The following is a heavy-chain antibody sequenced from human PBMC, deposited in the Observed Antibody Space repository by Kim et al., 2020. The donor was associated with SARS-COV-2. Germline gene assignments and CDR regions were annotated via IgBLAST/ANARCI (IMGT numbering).Heavy chain of an antibody. J-gene: IGHJ4*02. CDR2: ISYDGSSK. V-gene: IGHV3-30*18. D-gene: IGHD3-3*02. CDR3: AKSPIALFGSYFAS. CDR1: GFTFGTYA. Sequence: GGSLRLSCAASGFTFGTYAMHWVRQAPGKGLEWVAVISYDGSSKSSADSVTGRFTIPRDNYKNTLYLDMNNLRSDDTAVYFCAKSPIALFGSYFASLDQGTLVTVSA.